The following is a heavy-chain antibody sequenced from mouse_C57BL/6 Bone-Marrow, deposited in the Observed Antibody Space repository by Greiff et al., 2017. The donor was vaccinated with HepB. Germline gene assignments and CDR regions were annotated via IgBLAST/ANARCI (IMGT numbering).Heavy chain of an antibody. CDR3: ARDLIDYGQAWFAY. D-gene: IGHD2-4*01. V-gene: IGHV1-52*01. Sequence: LVESGAELVRPGSSVKLSCKASGYTFTSYWMHWVKQRPIQGLEWIGNIDPSDSETHYNQKFKDKATLTVDKSSSTAYMQLSSLTSEDSAVYYCARDLIDYGQAWFAYWGQGTLVTVSA. J-gene: IGHJ3*01. CDR1: GYTFTSYW. CDR2: IDPSDSET.